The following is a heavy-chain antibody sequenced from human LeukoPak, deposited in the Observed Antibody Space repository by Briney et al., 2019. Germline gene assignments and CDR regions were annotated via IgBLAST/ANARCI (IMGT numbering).Heavy chain of an antibody. J-gene: IGHJ4*02. Sequence: GGSLRLSCAASGFTFSSYSMHWVRQAPGKGLEWISYITSSSSTIYYADAVKGRFTISRDNAKNSLYLQMNSLRAEDTALYYCAGADFSSGSYLWGQGTLVTVSS. V-gene: IGHV3-48*01. D-gene: IGHD3-3*01. CDR3: AGADFSSGSYL. CDR1: GFTFSSYS. CDR2: ITSSSSTI.